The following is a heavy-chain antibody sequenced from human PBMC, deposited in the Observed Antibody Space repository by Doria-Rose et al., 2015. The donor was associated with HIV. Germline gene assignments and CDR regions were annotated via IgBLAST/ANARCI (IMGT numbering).Heavy chain of an antibody. CDR1: GFTFDDYA. V-gene: IGHV3-9*01. CDR2: INWNSGSI. D-gene: IGHD3-10*01. CDR3: AKDRGGSGSYYTDAFDL. J-gene: IGHJ3*01. Sequence: ASGFTFDDYAMHWVRQGPGKGLEWVSGINWNSGSIGYADSVKGRLTISRDNAKKSLYLQINSLRTEDTALYYCAKDRGGSGSYYTDAFDLWGQGTMVTVSS.